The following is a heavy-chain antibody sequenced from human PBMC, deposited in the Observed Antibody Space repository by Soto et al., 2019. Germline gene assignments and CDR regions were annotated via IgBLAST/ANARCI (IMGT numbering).Heavy chain of an antibody. CDR2: ISYSGST. D-gene: IGHD3-3*01. Sequence: SETLSLTCTVSGGSISSYYWRWIRQPPGKGLEWIGYISYSGSTNYNPSLKSRVTISVDTSKNQFSLKLTSVTAADTAVYYCARSYYDFWSGSLYYYMDVWGKGTTVTVSS. J-gene: IGHJ6*03. CDR1: GGSISSYY. V-gene: IGHV4-59*01. CDR3: ARSYYDFWSGSLYYYMDV.